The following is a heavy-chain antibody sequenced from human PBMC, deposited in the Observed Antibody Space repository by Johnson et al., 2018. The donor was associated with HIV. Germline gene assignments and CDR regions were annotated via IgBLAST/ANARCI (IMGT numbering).Heavy chain of an antibody. Sequence: QVQLVESGGGVVQPGGSLRLSCAASAFTFSSYGMHWVRQAPGKGLEWVAFIRYDGSNKYYADSVQGRFTISRDNSKNTLYLQMNSLRAEDTAVYYCAKDYCDSSGDAFDIWGQGAMVTVSS. V-gene: IGHV3-30*02. CDR3: AKDYCDSSGDAFDI. CDR1: AFTFSSYG. CDR2: IRYDGSNK. J-gene: IGHJ3*02. D-gene: IGHD3-22*01.